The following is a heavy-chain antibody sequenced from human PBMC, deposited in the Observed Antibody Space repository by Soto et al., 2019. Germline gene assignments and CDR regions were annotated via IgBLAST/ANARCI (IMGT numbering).Heavy chain of an antibody. D-gene: IGHD3-22*01. V-gene: IGHV3-48*01. CDR1: GFAFSGYS. CDR2: ISTSGTTV. Sequence: GGSLRLSCAASGFAFSGYSMNWVRQPPGKGLEWVSYISTSGTTVYYADSVRGRFTISRDNAKNSLYLQMNSLRAEDTAVYYCASDVGYYYDKLDCWGQGTLVTVSS. J-gene: IGHJ4*02. CDR3: ASDVGYYYDKLDC.